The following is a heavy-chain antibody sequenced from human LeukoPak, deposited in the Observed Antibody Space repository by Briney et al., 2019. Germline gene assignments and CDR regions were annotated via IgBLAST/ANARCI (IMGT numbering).Heavy chain of an antibody. CDR2: IIPIFGTA. J-gene: IGHJ5*02. CDR3: ARDIRNWFDP. V-gene: IGHV1-69*13. CDR1: GGTFSTYA. Sequence: GASVKVSCKASGGTFSTYAINWVRQAPGQGLEWMGGIIPIFGTAIYVQKFQGRVTITANESTSTAYMELSSLRSEDTAVYYCARDIRNWFDPWGKGTLVTVSS.